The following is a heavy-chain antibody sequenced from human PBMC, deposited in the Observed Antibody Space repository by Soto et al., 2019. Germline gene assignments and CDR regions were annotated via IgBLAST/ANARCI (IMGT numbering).Heavy chain of an antibody. V-gene: IGHV4-31*03. CDR1: GGSISGGYY. CDR2: IYYSGNT. D-gene: IGHD2-15*01. J-gene: IGHJ6*02. Sequence: QVQLQESGPGLVKPSQTLSLTCTVSGGSISGGYYWSWIRQHPGKGLEWIGYIYYSGNTDYNPSLKSRASISLDTSKNQFSLKLAYVTAADTAVYYCARDAPVTVAVPNSLDVWGQGTTVTVSS. CDR3: ARDAPVTVAVPNSLDV.